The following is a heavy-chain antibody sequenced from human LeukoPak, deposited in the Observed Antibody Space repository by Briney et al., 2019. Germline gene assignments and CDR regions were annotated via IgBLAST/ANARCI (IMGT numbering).Heavy chain of an antibody. V-gene: IGHV3-30-3*02. CDR2: ISDDGSNE. D-gene: IGHD3-22*01. J-gene: IGHJ4*02. CDR3: AKNDPDSSED. CDR1: GSTFSSYA. Sequence: GGSLRLSCAASGSTFSSYAMHWVRQAPGKGLEWVAVISDDGSNEHYADSVKGRFTVSRDNSKNTLYLQMNSLRPEDTAVYYCAKNDPDSSEDWGQGTLVTVSS.